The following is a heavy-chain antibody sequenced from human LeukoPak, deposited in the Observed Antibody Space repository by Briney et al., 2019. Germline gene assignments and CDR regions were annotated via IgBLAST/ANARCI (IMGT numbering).Heavy chain of an antibody. CDR2: ISGDGGRA. V-gene: IGHV3-43*02. CDR3: AKTVGSGSYSLPFDY. J-gene: IGHJ4*02. Sequence: PGGSLRLSCAASGFTFHNYAIHWVRQAPGKGLEWVSLISGDGGRAYYADSVKGRFTISRDNSKNSLYLQMNSLRSEDTALYYCAKTVGSGSYSLPFDYWGQGTLVTVSS. CDR1: GFTFHNYA. D-gene: IGHD3-10*01.